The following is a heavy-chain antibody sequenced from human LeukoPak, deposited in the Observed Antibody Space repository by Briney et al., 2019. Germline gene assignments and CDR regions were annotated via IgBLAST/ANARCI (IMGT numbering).Heavy chain of an antibody. D-gene: IGHD3-9*01. V-gene: IGHV1-18*04. J-gene: IGHJ4*02. CDR3: ARETGSYKGNYFDY. CDR2: ISAYNGNT. Sequence: ASVRVSCKASGYTFTDYGISWVRQAPGQGLEWMGWISAYNGNTNYAQKLQGRVTMTTDTSTSTACMEVRSLRSDDTAVYYCARETGSYKGNYFDYWGQGALVTVSS. CDR1: GYTFTDYG.